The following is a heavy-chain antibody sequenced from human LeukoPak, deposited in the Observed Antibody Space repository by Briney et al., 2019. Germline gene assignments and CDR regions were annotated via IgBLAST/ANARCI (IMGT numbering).Heavy chain of an antibody. V-gene: IGHV1-18*01. CDR3: AREYSGRGSVTFDY. Sequence: GASVKVSCKASGYIFCNYAISWVRQAPGQGLEWMGWINIYNGITNYAKRLQGRVTMTTDTSTGTAYMEPMSQRSDDTAVYYCAREYSGRGSVTFDYWGQGTLVTVSS. D-gene: IGHD1-26*01. CDR2: INIYNGIT. CDR1: GYIFCNYA. J-gene: IGHJ4*02.